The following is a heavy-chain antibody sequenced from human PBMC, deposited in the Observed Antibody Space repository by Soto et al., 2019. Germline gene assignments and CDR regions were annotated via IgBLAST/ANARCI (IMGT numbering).Heavy chain of an antibody. V-gene: IGHV3-23*01. CDR3: AKQRAPDPMVVMVVATDN. Sequence: GGSLRLSCAASGFTFSSYAMSWVRQAPGKGLEWVSAISGSGGSTYYADSVKGRFTISRDNSKNTLYLQMNSLRAEDTAVYYCAKQRAPDPMVVMVVATDNRGQGTPVTVPP. CDR2: ISGSGGST. CDR1: GFTFSSYA. J-gene: IGHJ4*02. D-gene: IGHD2-15*01.